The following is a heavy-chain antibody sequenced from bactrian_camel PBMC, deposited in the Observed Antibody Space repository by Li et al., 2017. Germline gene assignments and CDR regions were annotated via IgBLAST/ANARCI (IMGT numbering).Heavy chain of an antibody. CDR2: ISRGVAA. D-gene: IGHD1*01. Sequence: HVQLVESGGGSVQAGGSLRLSCAVSGDTNSINMGWLRQTLENEREGVASISRGVAARYADSVKGRFTISKDNAKNTLYLQMNTLKPEDTAMYYCAARLAYGGRRCSSPTNVDVFNYWGQGTQVTVS. CDR1: GDTNSIN. CDR3: AARLAYGGRRCSSPTNVDVFNY. V-gene: IGHV3S53*01. J-gene: IGHJ4*01.